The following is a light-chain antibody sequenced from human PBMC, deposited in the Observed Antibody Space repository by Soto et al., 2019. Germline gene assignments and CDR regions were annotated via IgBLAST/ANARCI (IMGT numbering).Light chain of an antibody. Sequence: DIQMTQSPSTLSASVGDRVTITCRASQSISASLAWYQQKPGKAPKLLIYKASTLESVVPSRFSGSGSGTEFTLSIGSLQPDDFATYYCQHYSTYPVGFGQGTKVEIK. J-gene: IGKJ1*01. CDR2: KAS. CDR1: QSISAS. V-gene: IGKV1-5*03. CDR3: QHYSTYPVG.